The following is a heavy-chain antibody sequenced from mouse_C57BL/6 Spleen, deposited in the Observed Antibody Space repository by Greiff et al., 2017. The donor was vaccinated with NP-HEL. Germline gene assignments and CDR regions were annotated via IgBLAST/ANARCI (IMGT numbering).Heavy chain of an antibody. CDR3: ARDYYYGTPFAY. CDR1: GYAFTNYL. J-gene: IGHJ3*01. V-gene: IGHV1-54*01. D-gene: IGHD1-1*01. CDR2: INPGSGGS. Sequence: QVQLQQSGAELVRPGPSVKVSCKASGYAFTNYLIEWVKQRPGQGLEWIGVINPGSGGSNYNEKFKGKSTLTADKSSSTAYMQLSSLTSEESAVYFCARDYYYGTPFAYWGQGTLVTVSA.